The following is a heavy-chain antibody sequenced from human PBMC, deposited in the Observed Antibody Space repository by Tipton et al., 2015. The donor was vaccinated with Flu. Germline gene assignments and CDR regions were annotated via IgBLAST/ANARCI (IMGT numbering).Heavy chain of an antibody. CDR1: GASISSYY. V-gene: IGHV4-59*01. Sequence: LRLSCTVSGASISSYYWSWIRQPPGKGLEWIGYIYYSGITNYNPSLKSRVTISVDTSKNQFSLRLGSVTAADTAVYYCARVGGDYRDTSGFIPWFDLWGQGTLVTVSS. CDR2: IYYSGIT. J-gene: IGHJ5*02. D-gene: IGHD3-22*01. CDR3: ARVGGDYRDTSGFIPWFDL.